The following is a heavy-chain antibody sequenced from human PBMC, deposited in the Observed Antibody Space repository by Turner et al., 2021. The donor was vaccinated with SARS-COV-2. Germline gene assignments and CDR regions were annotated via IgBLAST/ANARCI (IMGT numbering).Heavy chain of an antibody. Sequence: QVQLVQSGAEGKKPGSSVKVSCKASGDTFSRYTISWVRQAPGQGLEWMGRIIPILGIANYAQKFQGRVTITADKSTSTAYMELSSLRSEDTAVYYCARDEGEIAAAGIVYYYGMDVWGQGTTVTVSS. CDR3: ARDEGEIAAAGIVYYYGMDV. CDR1: GDTFSRYT. V-gene: IGHV1-69*08. CDR2: IIPILGIA. D-gene: IGHD6-13*01. J-gene: IGHJ6*02.